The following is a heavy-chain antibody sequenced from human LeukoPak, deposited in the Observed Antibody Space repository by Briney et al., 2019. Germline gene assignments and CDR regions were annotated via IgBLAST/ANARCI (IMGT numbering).Heavy chain of an antibody. V-gene: IGHV3-48*03. CDR3: ARGQQQLVPWGFDY. Sequence: PGGSLRLSCAASGFTFSSYEMNWVRQAPGKGLEWVSYISSSGSTIYYADSVKGRFTISRDNAKNSLYLQMNSLRAEDTAVYYCARGQQQLVPWGFDYWGQGTLVTVSS. CDR2: ISSSGSTI. CDR1: GFTFSSYE. D-gene: IGHD6-13*01. J-gene: IGHJ4*02.